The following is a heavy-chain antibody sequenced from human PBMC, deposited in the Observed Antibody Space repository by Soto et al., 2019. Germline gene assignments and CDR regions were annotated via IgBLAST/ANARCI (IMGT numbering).Heavy chain of an antibody. V-gene: IGHV3-21*01. CDR3: ARTLLPYYSMDV. CDR2: ISSSSSYI. Sequence: GGSLRLSCAASGFTFSSYSMNWVRQAPGRGLEWVSSISSSSSYIYYADSVKGRFTVSRDNGKNSLFLQMNSLRAEDTAVYYCARTLLPYYSMDVWGKGTTVTVSS. CDR1: GFTFSSYS. D-gene: IGHD2-15*01. J-gene: IGHJ6*03.